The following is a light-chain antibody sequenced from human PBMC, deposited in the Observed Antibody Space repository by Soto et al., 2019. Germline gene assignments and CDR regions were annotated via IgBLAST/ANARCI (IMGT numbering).Light chain of an antibody. CDR2: SNN. CDR1: SSNIGSNY. J-gene: IGLJ2*01. Sequence: QSVLTQPPSASGTPGQRVTISCSGSSSNIGSNYVYWYQQLPGTAPKLLIYSNNQRPSGVPDRFSGSKSGTSASLAISGLRSEDEAYYYCAAWDDSLSGGVFGGGTQLTVL. V-gene: IGLV1-47*02. CDR3: AAWDDSLSGGV.